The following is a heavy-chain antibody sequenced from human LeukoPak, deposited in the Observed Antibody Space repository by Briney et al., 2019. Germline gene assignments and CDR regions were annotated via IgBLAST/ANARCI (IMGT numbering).Heavy chain of an antibody. D-gene: IGHD3-16*01. CDR3: AKGPFIMITSGPDY. CDR2: ISWNSGAI. Sequence: PGGSLRHSCAASGFTFEDYAMHWVRQAPGKGLECVSGISWNSGAIGYADSVKGRFTISRDNAKNSLYVQMNSLRAEDTALYYCAKGPFIMITSGPDYWGQGILVTVSS. V-gene: IGHV3-9*01. J-gene: IGHJ4*02. CDR1: GFTFEDYA.